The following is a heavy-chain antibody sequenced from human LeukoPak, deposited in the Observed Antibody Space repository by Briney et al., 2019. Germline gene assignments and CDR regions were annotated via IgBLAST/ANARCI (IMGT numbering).Heavy chain of an antibody. V-gene: IGHV3-9*01. CDR1: GFTFDDYA. D-gene: IGHD5-18*01. J-gene: IGHJ6*03. CDR2: ISWKSDRI. Sequence: GGSLRLSCAASGFTFDDYAMHWVRQAPGKGLERVSGISWKSDRIGYADSVKGRFTISRDNAKNSLYLQMNSLRAEDTALYYCAKSGIIQGYYFYYMDVWGKGTTDSISS. CDR3: AKSGIIQGYYFYYMDV.